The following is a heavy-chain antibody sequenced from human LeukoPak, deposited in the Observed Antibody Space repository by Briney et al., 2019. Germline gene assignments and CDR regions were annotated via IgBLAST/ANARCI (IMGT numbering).Heavy chain of an antibody. CDR2: ISYDGSNK. CDR1: RFTFSSYG. V-gene: IGHV3-30*18. D-gene: IGHD3-3*01. Sequence: GGSLRLSCAASRFTFSSYGMHWVRQAPGKGLEWVAVISYDGSNKYYADSVKGRFTISRDNSKNTLYLQMNSLRAEDTAVYYCAKGGDDFWSGYLPFDYWGQGTLVTVSS. J-gene: IGHJ4*02. CDR3: AKGGDDFWSGYLPFDY.